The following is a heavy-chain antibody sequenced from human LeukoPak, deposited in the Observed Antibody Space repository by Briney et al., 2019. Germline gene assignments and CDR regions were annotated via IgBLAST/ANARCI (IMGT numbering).Heavy chain of an antibody. CDR2: ISWNSGSI. CDR3: AKDKGVGAANYYCMDV. J-gene: IGHJ6*02. D-gene: IGHD1-26*01. V-gene: IGHV3-9*01. CDR1: GFTFDDYA. Sequence: GRSLRLSCAASGFTFDDYAMHWVRQAPGKGLEWVSGISWNSGSIGYADSVKGRFTISRDNAKNSLYLQMNSLRAEDTALYYCAKDKGVGAANYYCMDVWGQGTTVTVSS.